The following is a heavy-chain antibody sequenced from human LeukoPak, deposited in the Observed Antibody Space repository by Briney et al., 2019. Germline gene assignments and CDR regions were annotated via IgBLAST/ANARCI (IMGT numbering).Heavy chain of an antibody. V-gene: IGHV1-69*05. Sequence: SVKVSCKAFGGTFSSYAISWVRQAPGQGLEWMGGIIPIFGTANYAQKFQGRVTMTTDTSTSTAYMELGSLRSDDAAVYYCARDVRSPMVRGVVFDYWGQGTLVTVSS. CDR1: GGTFSSYA. D-gene: IGHD3-10*01. J-gene: IGHJ4*02. CDR3: ARDVRSPMVRGVVFDY. CDR2: IIPIFGTA.